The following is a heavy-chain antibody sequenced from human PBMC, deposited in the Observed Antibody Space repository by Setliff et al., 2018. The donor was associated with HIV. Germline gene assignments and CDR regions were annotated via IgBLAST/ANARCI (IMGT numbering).Heavy chain of an antibody. CDR3: ARDMLLGSVPRGHYNYFGMDV. Sequence: PGGSLRLSCAASGFSFGDYTFNWVRQAPGKGLEWLSYINWRSEKYYADSVKGRFTISRDNGKSSVYLQINSLRAEDTAVYYCARDMLLGSVPRGHYNYFGMDVWGQGTTVTVSS. J-gene: IGHJ6*02. V-gene: IGHV3-48*01. D-gene: IGHD3-16*01. CDR2: INWRSEK. CDR1: GFSFGDYT.